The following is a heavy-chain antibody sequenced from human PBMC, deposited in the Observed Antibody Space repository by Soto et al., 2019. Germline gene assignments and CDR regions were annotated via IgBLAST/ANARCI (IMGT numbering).Heavy chain of an antibody. CDR3: AKDSGLPYSYYYGMDV. Sequence: PGGSLRLSCVASGFTVDDYAMHWVRQAPGKGLEWVSGISWNGVSIGYADSVKGRFTISRDNAKNSLYLQMTSLRVEDTSLYYCAKDSGLPYSYYYGMDVWGQGTTVTVSS. CDR2: ISWNGVSI. V-gene: IGHV3-9*01. J-gene: IGHJ6*02. CDR1: GFTVDDYA. D-gene: IGHD3-9*01.